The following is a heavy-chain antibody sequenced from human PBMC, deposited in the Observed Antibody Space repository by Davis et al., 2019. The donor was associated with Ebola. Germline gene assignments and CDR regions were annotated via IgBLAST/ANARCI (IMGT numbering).Heavy chain of an antibody. CDR3: ARWHGYAGTGYFDY. V-gene: IGHV3-30*04. Sequence: PGGSLRLSCAASGFTFSSYAMHWVRQAPGKGLEWVAVISYDGSNKYYADSVKGRFTISRDNSKNTLYLQMNSLRAEDTAVYYCARWHGYAGTGYFDYWGQGTLVTVSS. J-gene: IGHJ4*02. CDR1: GFTFSSYA. D-gene: IGHD6-13*01. CDR2: ISYDGSNK.